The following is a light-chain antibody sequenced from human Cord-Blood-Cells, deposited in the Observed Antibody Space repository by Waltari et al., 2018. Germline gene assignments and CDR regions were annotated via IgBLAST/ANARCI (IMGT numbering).Light chain of an antibody. CDR1: SSDAGGYNY. J-gene: IGLJ2*01. V-gene: IGLV2-14*01. Sequence: QSALTQPASVSGSPGQSITISCTGTSSDAGGYNYVSWYQQHPGKAPKLMIYDVSNRTSGVSNRVSGSKAGNTASLTISGLQAEDEADYYGSSYTSSSTLVFGGGTKLTVL. CDR3: SSYTSSSTLV. CDR2: DVS.